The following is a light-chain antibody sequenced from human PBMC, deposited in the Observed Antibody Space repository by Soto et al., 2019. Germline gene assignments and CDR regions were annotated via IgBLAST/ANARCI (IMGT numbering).Light chain of an antibody. V-gene: IGLV1-44*01. J-gene: IGLJ2*01. CDR2: SNN. CDR1: SSNIGGNT. Sequence: SVLTQPPSASGTPGQRVTISCSGTSSNIGGNTVSWYQHLPGTAPKLLIYSNNQRPSGLTDRFSGFKSGTSASLAISGPQSEDDADYYCAAWDDSLNGPLFGGGTKLTVL. CDR3: AAWDDSLNGPL.